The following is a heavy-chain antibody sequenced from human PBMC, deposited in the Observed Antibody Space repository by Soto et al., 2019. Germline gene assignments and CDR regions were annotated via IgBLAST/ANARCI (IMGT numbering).Heavy chain of an antibody. CDR2: IYYSGST. J-gene: IGHJ4*02. V-gene: IGHV4-59*08. Sequence: PSETLSLTCTVSGGSISSYYWSWIRQPPGKGLEWIGDIYYSGSTNYNPSLKSRVTISVDTSKNQFSLKLSSVTAADTAVYYCARCYGSCFDYWGQGTLVTVSS. CDR3: ARCYGSCFDY. D-gene: IGHD2-2*01. CDR1: GGSISSYY.